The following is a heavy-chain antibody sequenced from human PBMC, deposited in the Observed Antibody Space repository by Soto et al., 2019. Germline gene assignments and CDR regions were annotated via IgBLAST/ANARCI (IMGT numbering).Heavy chain of an antibody. CDR1: GFTFDDYA. V-gene: IGHV3-9*01. CDR2: ISWNSGSI. J-gene: IGHJ4*02. D-gene: IGHD3-3*01. Sequence: GGSLRLSCAASGFTFDDYAMHWVRQAPGKGLEWVSGISWNSGSIGYADSVKGRFTISRDNAKNSLYLQMNSLRAEDTALYYCAKDPHNYDFWSGKISYFDYWGQGTLVTVS. CDR3: AKDPHNYDFWSGKISYFDY.